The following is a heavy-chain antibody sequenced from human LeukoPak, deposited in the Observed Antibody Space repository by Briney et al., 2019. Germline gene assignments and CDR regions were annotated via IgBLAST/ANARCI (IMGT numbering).Heavy chain of an antibody. J-gene: IGHJ4*02. CDR2: ISGNSGRT. V-gene: IGHV1-18*01. D-gene: IGHD4-17*01. CDR3: ARVGSAYGDSLEYDY. Sequence: GASVKVSCKASGYSFTTYGISWVRQAPGQGLEWMGWISGNSGRTDYSPKLQDRVTMTTDTSTSTAYMELRSLTSADTGTYYCARVGSAYGDSLEYDYWGQGTLVTVSS. CDR1: GYSFTTYG.